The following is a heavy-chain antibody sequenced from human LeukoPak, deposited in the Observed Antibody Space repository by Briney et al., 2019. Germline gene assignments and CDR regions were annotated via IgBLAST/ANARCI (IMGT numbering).Heavy chain of an antibody. D-gene: IGHD3-3*01. J-gene: IGHJ4*02. CDR1: GRSFSGYY. Sequence: PSETLSLRCAVYGRSFSGYYCSWLRQPPGKALAWIGEINHSGSTNYNPSLKSRVTISVDTSKNQYSLKLSSVTAADTAVYYCARGQRYYDFWSGYYSYWGQGTLVTVSS. CDR3: ARGQRYYDFWSGYYSY. V-gene: IGHV4-34*01. CDR2: INHSGST.